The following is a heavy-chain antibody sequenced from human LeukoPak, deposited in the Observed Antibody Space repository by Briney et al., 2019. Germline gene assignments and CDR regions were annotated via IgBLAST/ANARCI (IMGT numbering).Heavy chain of an antibody. CDR3: ARARGSGSYYYYYYYMDV. Sequence: ASVKVSCKASGYTFATDYIHWVRQAPGQGLEWMGIINPSGGSTTYAQKFQGRVIMTGDTSTSTVYMELRSLRSEDTAVYYCARARGSGSYYYYYYYMDVWGQGTTVTVSS. CDR2: INPSGGST. D-gene: IGHD3-10*01. V-gene: IGHV1-46*01. J-gene: IGHJ6*03. CDR1: GYTFATDY.